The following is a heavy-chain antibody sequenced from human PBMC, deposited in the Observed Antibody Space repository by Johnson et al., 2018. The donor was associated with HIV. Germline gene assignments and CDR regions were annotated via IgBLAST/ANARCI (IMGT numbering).Heavy chain of an antibody. V-gene: IGHV3-20*04. D-gene: IGHD2-8*01. Sequence: VYLVESGGGVVRTGGSLRLSCAASGFTFDDYGMSWVRQAPGKGLEWVSGINWNGGATGYADSVKGRFTISRDNAKNSLYLQMNSLRAEDTAVYYCARSVNAGRPFDIWGQGTMVTVSS. CDR2: INWNGGAT. CDR1: GFTFDDYG. J-gene: IGHJ3*02. CDR3: ARSVNAGRPFDI.